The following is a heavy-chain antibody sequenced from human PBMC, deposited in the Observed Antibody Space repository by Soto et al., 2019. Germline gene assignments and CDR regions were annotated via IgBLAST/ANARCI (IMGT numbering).Heavy chain of an antibody. CDR2: FDPEDGET. V-gene: IGHV1-24*01. D-gene: IGHD3-3*01. CDR3: ATVWVSIYGLGWFDP. Sequence: GASVKVSCKVSGYTFTELSMHWVRQAPGKGLEWMGGFDPEDGETIYAQKFQGRVTMTEDTSTDTAYMELSSLRSEDTAVYYCATVWVSIYGLGWFDPWGQGTLVTVSS. J-gene: IGHJ5*02. CDR1: GYTFTELS.